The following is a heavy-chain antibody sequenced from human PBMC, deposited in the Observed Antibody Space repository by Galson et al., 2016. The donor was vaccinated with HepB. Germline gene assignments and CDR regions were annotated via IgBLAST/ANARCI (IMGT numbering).Heavy chain of an antibody. Sequence: SLRLSCAASGFTFSTAAMSWVRQAPGKGLEWVSAISNSGSTTYYADSVKGRFTISRDNSKNTLYLQMNSLRVEDTALYYCAKEVVATGGVVGDYWGQGTLVTVSS. J-gene: IGHJ4*02. CDR1: GFTFSTAA. CDR3: AKEVVATGGVVGDY. V-gene: IGHV3-23*01. CDR2: ISNSGSTT. D-gene: IGHD2-8*02.